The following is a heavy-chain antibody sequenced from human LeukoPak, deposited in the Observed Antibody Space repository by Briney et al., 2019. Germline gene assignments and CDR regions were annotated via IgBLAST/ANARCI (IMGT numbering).Heavy chain of an antibody. CDR2: ISGSGGST. D-gene: IGHD2-15*01. Sequence: PGGSLRLSCAASGFTFSSYAMSWVRQAPGKGLEWVSAISGSGGSTYYADSVKGRFTISRDNSKNTLYLQMNSLRAEDTAVYYCAKTSGDIVVVVAATGFDYWGQGTLVTVSS. CDR1: GFTFSSYA. V-gene: IGHV3-23*01. CDR3: AKTSGDIVVVVAATGFDY. J-gene: IGHJ4*02.